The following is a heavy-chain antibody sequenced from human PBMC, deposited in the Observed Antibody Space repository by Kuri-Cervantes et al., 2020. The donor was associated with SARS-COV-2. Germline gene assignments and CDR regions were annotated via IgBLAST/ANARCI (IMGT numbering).Heavy chain of an antibody. CDR3: ARVAARLYYYYMDV. J-gene: IGHJ6*03. CDR1: GFTFSSYS. V-gene: IGHV3-48*01. D-gene: IGHD6-6*01. Sequence: GESLRISCAASGFTFSSYSMNWVRQAPGKGLEWVSYISSISSTIYYADSVKGRFTISRDNAKNSLYLQMNSLRAEATAVYYCARVAARLYYYYMDVWGKGTTVTVSS. CDR2: ISSISSTI.